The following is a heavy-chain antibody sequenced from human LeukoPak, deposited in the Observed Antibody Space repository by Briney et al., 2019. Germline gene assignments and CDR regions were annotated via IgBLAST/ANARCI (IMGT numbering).Heavy chain of an antibody. Sequence: GGSLRLSCAASGFTFSSYAMSWVRPAPGKGLEWVSAISGSGGSTYYADSVKGRFTISRDNSKNTLYLQMNSLRAEDTAVYYCARDREGGDYFDYWGQGTLVTVSS. V-gene: IGHV3-23*01. J-gene: IGHJ4*02. CDR3: ARDREGGDYFDY. CDR2: ISGSGGST. CDR1: GFTFSSYA.